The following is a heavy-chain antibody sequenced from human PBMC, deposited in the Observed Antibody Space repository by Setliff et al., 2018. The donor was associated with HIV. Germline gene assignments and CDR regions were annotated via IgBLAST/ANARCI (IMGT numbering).Heavy chain of an antibody. Sequence: SSETLSLTCTVSGGSISSYYWSWIRQPPGKGLEWIGYLYYSGRTNYNPSLKSRVTISVDTSKNQFSLKLSSVTAADTAVYYCARGPPGYSSGWYYGSLGYMDVWGKGTTVTVSS. CDR1: GGSISSYY. J-gene: IGHJ6*03. CDR3: ARGPPGYSSGWYYGSLGYMDV. D-gene: IGHD6-19*01. V-gene: IGHV4-59*01. CDR2: LYYSGRT.